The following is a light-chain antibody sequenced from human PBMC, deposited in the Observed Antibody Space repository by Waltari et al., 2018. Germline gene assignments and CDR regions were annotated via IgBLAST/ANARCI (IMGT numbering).Light chain of an antibody. CDR3: QQYYSLPLT. V-gene: IGKV4-1*01. CDR2: WAS. J-gene: IGKJ4*01. Sequence: DIVMTQSSDSLAVSLGERATINCKSSQTVLSSSNNKNYLTWYQQKPGQPPKLLVYWASTRESGVPDRFSGSGSGTDFTLTISSLQAEDVAVYFCQQYYSLPLTFGGGTKVEIK. CDR1: QTVLSSSNNKNY.